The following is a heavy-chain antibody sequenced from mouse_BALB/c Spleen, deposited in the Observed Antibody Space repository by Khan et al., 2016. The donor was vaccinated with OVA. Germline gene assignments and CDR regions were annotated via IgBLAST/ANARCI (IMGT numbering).Heavy chain of an antibody. D-gene: IGHD2-4*01. V-gene: IGHV1-15*01. J-gene: IGHJ1*01. CDR1: GYTFTDYE. CDR3: TRYDYDWYFDV. Sequence: VQLQESGAELVRPGASVTLSCKASGYTFTDYEMHWVKQTPVHGLEWIGAIDPETGGTAYNQKFKGKATLTADKSSSTAYMELRSLTSEDSAVYYCTRYDYDWYFDVWGAGTTVTVSS. CDR2: IDPETGGT.